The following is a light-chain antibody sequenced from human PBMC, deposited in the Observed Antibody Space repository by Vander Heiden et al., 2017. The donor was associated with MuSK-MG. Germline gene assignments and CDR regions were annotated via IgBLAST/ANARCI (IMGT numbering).Light chain of an antibody. Sequence: QSVLTQPPSVSGAPGQRVTISNIGAGYDVHWYQQLPGTAPKLLIYGNSNRPSGVPDRFSGSKSGTSASLAITGLQAEDEADYYCQSYDSSLSGHVVFGGGTKLTVL. J-gene: IGLJ2*01. CDR1: NIGAGYD. CDR2: GNS. CDR3: QSYDSSLSGHVV. V-gene: IGLV1-40*01.